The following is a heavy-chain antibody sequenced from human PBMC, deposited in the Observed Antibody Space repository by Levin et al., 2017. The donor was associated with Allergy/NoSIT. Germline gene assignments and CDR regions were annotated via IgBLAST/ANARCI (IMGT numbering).Heavy chain of an antibody. D-gene: IGHD6-25*01. CDR2: ISYDGSNK. J-gene: IGHJ6*02. CDR1: GFTFSSYG. V-gene: IGHV3-30*18. CDR3: AKRAGGYLGSFGMDV. Sequence: GESLKISCAASGFTFSSYGMHWVRQAPGKGLEWVAVISYDGSNKYYADSVKGRFTISRDNSKNTLYLQMNSLRAEDTAVYYCAKRAGGYLGSFGMDVWGQGTTVTVSS.